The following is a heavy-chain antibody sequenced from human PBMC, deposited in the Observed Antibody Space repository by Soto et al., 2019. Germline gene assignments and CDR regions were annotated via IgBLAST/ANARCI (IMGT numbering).Heavy chain of an antibody. D-gene: IGHD3-22*01. CDR1: GVRLSTYG. Sequence: EVQLLESGGGLVQPGGSLRLSCEASGVRLSTYGVTWVRLTPGRGLERVSSISSSSSYIYYADSVKGRFTISRDNAKNSLYLQMNSLRAEDTAVYYCARDGYYDSSGYDYYYYGMDVWGQGTTVTVSS. CDR3: ARDGYYDSSGYDYYYYGMDV. V-gene: IGHV3-21*01. J-gene: IGHJ6*02. CDR2: ISSSSSYI.